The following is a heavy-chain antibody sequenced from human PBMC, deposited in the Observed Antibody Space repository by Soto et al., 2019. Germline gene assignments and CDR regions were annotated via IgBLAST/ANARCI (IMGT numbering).Heavy chain of an antibody. CDR2: TYYRSKWHF. J-gene: IGHJ5*02. CDR1: GDSVSNNSAA. D-gene: IGHD6-13*01. Sequence: SQSLSLTCAISGDSVSNNSAAWNWIRQSQSRGLEWLGRTYYRSKWHFDYAVSVKGRITINPDTSKNQFSLQLNSVTPDDTAVYYCAKDSIAPEHNWFDPRGPRTLATVSS. CDR3: AKDSIAPEHNWFDP. V-gene: IGHV6-1*01.